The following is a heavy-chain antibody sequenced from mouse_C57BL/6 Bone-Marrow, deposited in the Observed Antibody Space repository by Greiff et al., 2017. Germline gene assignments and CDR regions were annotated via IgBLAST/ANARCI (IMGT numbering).Heavy chain of an antibody. J-gene: IGHJ4*01. Sequence: VQLQQPGAELVKPGASVKLSCKASGYTFTSYWMHWVKQRPGQGLEWIGMIHPNSGSTNYNEKFKSKATLTVDKSSSTAYLQLSSLTSEDSAVYDCAREGLCFYARDYWGQGTSVTVSS. V-gene: IGHV1-64*01. CDR2: IHPNSGST. CDR3: AREGLCFYARDY. CDR1: GYTFTSYW. D-gene: IGHD2-3*01.